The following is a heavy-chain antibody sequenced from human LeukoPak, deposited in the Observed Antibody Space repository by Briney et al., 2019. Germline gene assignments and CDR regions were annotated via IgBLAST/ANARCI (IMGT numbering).Heavy chain of an antibody. CDR1: GFTFSSYW. D-gene: IGHD6-13*01. CDR3: ARGIAAAGIPE. Sequence: PGGSLRLSCAASGFTFSSYWMTWVRQAPGKGLEWVATIKQDGSEKYYVDSVKGRFTISRDNARNSLYLQMNSLRDEDTAVYYCARGIAAAGIPEWGQGTLVTVSS. J-gene: IGHJ4*02. V-gene: IGHV3-7*01. CDR2: IKQDGSEK.